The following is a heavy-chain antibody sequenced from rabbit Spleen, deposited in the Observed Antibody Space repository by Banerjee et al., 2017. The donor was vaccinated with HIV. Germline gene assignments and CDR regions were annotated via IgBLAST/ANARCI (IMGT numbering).Heavy chain of an antibody. V-gene: IGHV1S42*01. Sequence: QEQLVESGGGLVKPGGTLTLTCKASGFSLFSYWMCWVRQAPGKGLELIGCIYAGDGSTDYANWVNGRFTISKTSSTVDLKMTSLTAADTATYFCARGAWSTDCMNLWGPGTLVTVS. D-gene: IGHD7-1*01. J-gene: IGHJ4*01. CDR2: IYAGDGST. CDR3: ARGAWSTDCMNL. CDR1: GFSLFSYW.